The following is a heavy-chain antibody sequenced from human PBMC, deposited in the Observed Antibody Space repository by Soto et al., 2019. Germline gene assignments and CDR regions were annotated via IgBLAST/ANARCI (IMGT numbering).Heavy chain of an antibody. CDR1: GASISSSGYY. CDR3: ARQIFCSSTSSVGKPLRWFDP. CDR2: SHYTGST. D-gene: IGHD2-2*01. J-gene: IGHJ5*02. V-gene: IGHV4-39*01. Sequence: QLQLQESGPGLVRPSETLSLTCTVSGASISSSGYYWAWMRQPPGKGPEWIGSSHYTGSTTYNPSLETRVAISVDTSKNQFSLRLTSLTAADTAVYHCARQIFCSSTSSVGKPLRWFDPWGQGTQVTVSS.